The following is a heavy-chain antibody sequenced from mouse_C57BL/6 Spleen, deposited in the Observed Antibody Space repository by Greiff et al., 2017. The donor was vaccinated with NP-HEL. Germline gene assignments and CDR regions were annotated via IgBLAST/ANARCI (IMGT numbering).Heavy chain of an antibody. J-gene: IGHJ3*01. CDR2: IYPGDGDT. CDR3: ARGAHYSNCGFAY. Sequence: VQLQQSGAELVKPGASVKISCKASGYAFSSYWMNWVKQRPGKGLEWIGQIYPGDGDTNYNGKFKGKATLTADKSSSTAYMQLSSLTSEDSAVYFCARGAHYSNCGFAYWGKGTLVTVSA. CDR1: GYAFSSYW. V-gene: IGHV1-80*01. D-gene: IGHD2-5*01.